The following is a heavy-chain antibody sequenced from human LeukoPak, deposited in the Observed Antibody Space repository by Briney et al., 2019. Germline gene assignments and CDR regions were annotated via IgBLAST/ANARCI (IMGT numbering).Heavy chain of an antibody. CDR2: ISGSGGST. CDR1: GFTFSSYA. CDR3: AKDRTTYSSSWYSGEIFDY. V-gene: IGHV3-23*01. J-gene: IGHJ4*02. D-gene: IGHD6-13*01. Sequence: GGSLRLSCAASGFTFSSYAMSWVRQAPGKGLEWVSAISGSGGSTYYADSVKGRFTISRDNSKNTLYLQMNSLRAEDTAVYYCAKDRTTYSSSWYSGEIFDYWGQGTLVTVSS.